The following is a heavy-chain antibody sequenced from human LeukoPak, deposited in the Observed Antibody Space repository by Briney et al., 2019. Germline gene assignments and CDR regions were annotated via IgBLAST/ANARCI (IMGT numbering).Heavy chain of an antibody. CDR2: ISAYNGNT. CDR3: ARDSSVPAANAAFDI. V-gene: IGHV1-18*01. Sequence: GASVKVSCKASGYTFTSYGISWVRQAPGQGLEWMGWISAYNGNTNYAQKLQGRVTMTTDTSTSTAYMELSSLRSDDTAVYYCARDSSVPAANAAFDIWCQGTMVTVSS. D-gene: IGHD2-2*01. J-gene: IGHJ3*02. CDR1: GYTFTSYG.